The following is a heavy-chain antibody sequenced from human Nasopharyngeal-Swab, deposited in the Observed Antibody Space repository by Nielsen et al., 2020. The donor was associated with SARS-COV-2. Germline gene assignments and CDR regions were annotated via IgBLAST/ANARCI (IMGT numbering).Heavy chain of an antibody. V-gene: IGHV3-74*01. CDR3: ARSGLAGIDAFDL. CDR2: INSDGSST. D-gene: IGHD6-19*01. J-gene: IGHJ3*01. Sequence: GGSLRLSCAASGFTFSSYWMHWVRQAPGKGLVWVSRINSDGSSTSYADSMKGRFTISRDNAKNTLYLQMNSLRAEDTAVYYCARSGLAGIDAFDLWGQGTMVTVSS. CDR1: GFTFSSYW.